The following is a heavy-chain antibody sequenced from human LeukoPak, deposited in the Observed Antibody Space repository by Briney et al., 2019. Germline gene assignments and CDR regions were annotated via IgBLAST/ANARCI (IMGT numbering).Heavy chain of an antibody. Sequence: GGSLRLSCAASGFTFRSYDMSWVRRAPGKGLEWVSAISGSGDSTYYADSVKGRFTISRDNSKNTLYLQMDSLRAEDTAVYYCAKRGISYYDILTGYDYWGQGTLVTVSS. D-gene: IGHD3-9*01. CDR1: GFTFRSYD. V-gene: IGHV3-23*01. J-gene: IGHJ4*02. CDR2: ISGSGDST. CDR3: AKRGISYYDILTGYDY.